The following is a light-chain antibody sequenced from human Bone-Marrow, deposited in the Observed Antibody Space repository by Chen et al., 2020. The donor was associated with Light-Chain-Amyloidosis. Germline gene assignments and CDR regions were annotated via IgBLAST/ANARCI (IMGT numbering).Light chain of an antibody. CDR1: SGDVGGYDV. Sequence: QSALTQPRSVSGSPGQSFTISCPGTSGDVGGYDVVSWYQQYPVKAPKLIIYDVSKRPSGVPDRFSGSKSGNTASLTISGLQAADEADYYCCSTAGRSTLVFGGGTTLTVL. CDR2: DVS. J-gene: IGLJ2*01. CDR3: CSTAGRSTLV. V-gene: IGLV2-11*02.